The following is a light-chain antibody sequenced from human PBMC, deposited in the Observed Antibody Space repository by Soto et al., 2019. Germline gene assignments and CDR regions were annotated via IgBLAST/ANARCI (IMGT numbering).Light chain of an antibody. CDR2: GAS. J-gene: IGKJ1*01. CDR1: QSVSSNY. V-gene: IGKV3-20*01. Sequence: ETVLTQSPGTLSLSPGERATLSCRASQSVSSNYLAWYQQKPGQAPRLLIYGASSRATGIPDRFSGSGSGTDFTLTISRLEPEDFAVYYCQHYRTFGRGTRVEIK. CDR3: QHYRT.